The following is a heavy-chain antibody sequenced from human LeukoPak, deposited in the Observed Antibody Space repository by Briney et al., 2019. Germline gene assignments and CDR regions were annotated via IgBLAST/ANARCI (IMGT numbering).Heavy chain of an antibody. CDR1: GFSFTSYW. D-gene: IGHD4-11*01. Sequence: GESLKISCKGGGFSFTSYWIAWVRQMPGKGLEWMGSIYPGDSNTRYSPSFQGQGTISADKSISTAYLQWSSLKASDTAMYYCARHETVSANYYYGMDVWGQGTTVTVSS. J-gene: IGHJ6*02. CDR3: ARHETVSANYYYGMDV. CDR2: IYPGDSNT. V-gene: IGHV5-51*01.